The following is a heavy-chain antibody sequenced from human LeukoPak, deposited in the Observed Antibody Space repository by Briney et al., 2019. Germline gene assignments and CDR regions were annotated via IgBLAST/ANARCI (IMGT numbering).Heavy chain of an antibody. CDR2: IKSNTNDGTT. D-gene: IGHD7-27*01. Sequence: GGSLRLSCAGSGFSFSSAWMNWVRQAPGKGLEWVGLIKSNTNDGTTAYAAPVKGRFTISRDDSKNTLYLQMDSLKTEDTGVYYCTTEYWGSNYWGQGTLVTVSS. CDR3: TTEYWGSNY. CDR1: GFSFSSAW. J-gene: IGHJ4*02. V-gene: IGHV3-15*07.